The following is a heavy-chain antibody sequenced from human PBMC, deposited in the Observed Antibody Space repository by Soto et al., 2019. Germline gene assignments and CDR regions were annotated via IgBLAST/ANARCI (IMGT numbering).Heavy chain of an antibody. CDR2: IYYSGST. Sequence: SETLSLTCTVSGGSVSSGSYYWSWIRQPPGKGLEWIGYIYYSGSTNYNPSLKSRVTISVDTSKNQFSLKLSSVTAADTAVYYCARDLVKRNRWFDPWGQGTLVTVSS. CDR1: GGSVSSGSYY. J-gene: IGHJ5*02. CDR3: ARDLVKRNRWFDP. D-gene: IGHD1-1*01. V-gene: IGHV4-61*01.